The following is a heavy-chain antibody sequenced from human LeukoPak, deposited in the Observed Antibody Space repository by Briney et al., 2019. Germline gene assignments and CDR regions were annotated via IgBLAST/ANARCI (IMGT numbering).Heavy chain of an antibody. Sequence: PGGSLRLSCAASGFTFSGYGMHWVRQAPDKGLEWVALISSDGSNRIYADSVKGRFTISRDNSKNTLYLQMNSLRAEDTAVYYCSRSRPKFKDFEYWGQGTLVTVSS. V-gene: IGHV3-30*03. J-gene: IGHJ4*02. CDR2: ISSDGSNR. CDR3: SRSRPKFKDFEY. CDR1: GFTFSGYG.